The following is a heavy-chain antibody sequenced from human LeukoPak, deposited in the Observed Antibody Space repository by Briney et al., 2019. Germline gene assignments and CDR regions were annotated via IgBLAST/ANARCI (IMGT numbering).Heavy chain of an antibody. D-gene: IGHD1-26*01. CDR2: IKTDGSDK. V-gene: IGHV3-7*01. CDR1: GFTFSSYW. J-gene: IGHJ4*02. CDR3: VKDLGRYRNIFFDY. Sequence: GGSLRLSCAASGFTFSSYWMNWVRQAPGKGLEWVANIKTDGSDKYYVDSVKGRFIISRDNAENSLYLQMNSLRAEDTAVYYCVKDLGRYRNIFFDYWGQGTLVTVSS.